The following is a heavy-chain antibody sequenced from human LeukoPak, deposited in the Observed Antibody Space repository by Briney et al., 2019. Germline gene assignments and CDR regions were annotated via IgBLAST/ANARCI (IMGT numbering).Heavy chain of an antibody. CDR2: ISYDGSNK. CDR1: GFTFSSYA. Sequence: GGSLRLSCAASGFTFSSYAMHWVRQAPGKGLEWVAVISYDGSNKYYADSVKGRFTISRDNSKNTLYLQLNSLRAEDTAVYYCARAFIAAADYYYYYYLDVWGKGTTVTVSS. V-gene: IGHV3-30*04. CDR3: ARAFIAAADYYYYYYLDV. D-gene: IGHD6-13*01. J-gene: IGHJ6*03.